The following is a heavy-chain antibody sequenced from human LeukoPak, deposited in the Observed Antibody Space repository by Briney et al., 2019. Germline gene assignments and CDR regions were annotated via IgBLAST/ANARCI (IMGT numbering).Heavy chain of an antibody. CDR2: IYYNGHT. J-gene: IGHJ6*03. V-gene: IGHV4-59*01. D-gene: IGHD4-17*01. Sequence: SETLSLTCTVSGGSIGTYYWSWIRQPPGKGLEWIGYIYYNGHTDYNPSLRSRVTISVHTSKNQFSLKLSSVTAADTAVYYCARIGYGEFYYYMDVWGKGTTVTVSS. CDR3: ARIGYGEFYYYMDV. CDR1: GGSIGTYY.